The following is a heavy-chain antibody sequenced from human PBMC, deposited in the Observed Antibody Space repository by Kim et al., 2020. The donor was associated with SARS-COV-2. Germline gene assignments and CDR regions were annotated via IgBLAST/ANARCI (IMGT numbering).Heavy chain of an antibody. CDR2: IYYSGSA. CDR3: ARGQKLYYYDSSPYYYFDD. J-gene: IGHJ4*02. CDR1: GGSMSGGNYY. D-gene: IGHD3-22*01. V-gene: IGHV4-31*03. Sequence: SETLSLTCTVSGGSMSGGNYYWTWIRQHPGKGLEWIGHIYYSGSAYDNPSLRSRVTVSVDTSQNQFSLRLSSVTAADTAVYYCARGQKLYYYDSSPYYYFDDWGQGTPVTVSS.